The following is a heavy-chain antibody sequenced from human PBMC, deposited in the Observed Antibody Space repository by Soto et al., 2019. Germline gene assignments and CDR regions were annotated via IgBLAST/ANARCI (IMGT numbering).Heavy chain of an antibody. D-gene: IGHD5-12*01. CDR1: GFTFSSYA. Sequence: GGSLRLSCAASGFTFSSYAMSWVRQAPGKGLEWVSAISGSGGSTYYADSVKGRFTISRDNSKNTLNLQMNSLRAEDTAVYYCAKGDGYVIFGWFDPWGQGTLVTVSS. V-gene: IGHV3-23*01. CDR3: AKGDGYVIFGWFDP. J-gene: IGHJ5*02. CDR2: ISGSGGST.